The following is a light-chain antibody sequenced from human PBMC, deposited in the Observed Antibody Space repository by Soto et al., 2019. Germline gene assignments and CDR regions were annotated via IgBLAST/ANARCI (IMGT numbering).Light chain of an antibody. CDR3: QQYGSLSWT. V-gene: IGKV3-20*01. CDR1: QSVSSNY. Sequence: DMVLTQSPGTLSLSPGQRATLSCRASQSVSSNYLAWYQQRPGQAPRLLIYGASTRATGIPDRFSGSGSGTDFTLTISRLEPEDFAVYYCQQYGSLSWTFGQGTKVDIK. J-gene: IGKJ1*01. CDR2: GAS.